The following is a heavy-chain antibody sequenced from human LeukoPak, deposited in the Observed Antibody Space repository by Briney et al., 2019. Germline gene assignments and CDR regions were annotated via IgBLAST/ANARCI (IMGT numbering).Heavy chain of an antibody. J-gene: IGHJ3*02. CDR2: INHSGST. CDR3: ARDPGGHGTFDI. D-gene: IGHD3-16*01. V-gene: IGHV4-34*01. CDR1: GASFSGYY. Sequence: SETLSLTCAVYGASFSGYYWSWIRQPPGKGLEWIGEINHSGSTNYNPPLKSRVTISVDTSKNQFSLNLSSVTAADTAVYYCARDPGGHGTFDIWGQGTMVTVSS.